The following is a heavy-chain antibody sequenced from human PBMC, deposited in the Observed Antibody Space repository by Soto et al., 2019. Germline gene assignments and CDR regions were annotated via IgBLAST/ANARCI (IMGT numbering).Heavy chain of an antibody. D-gene: IGHD5-12*01. V-gene: IGHV4-30-4*01. Sequence: SETLSLTCSVSGGTINSGDYFWSWIRQPPGKGLEWIGSIFYTGSTYYSPSLKSRAPMSMHTSKTLFSLRLRPLTAADTAVYFCARVKATLYRHYYFDYWGQGTTVTVSS. CDR3: ARVKATLYRHYYFDY. CDR2: IFYTGST. CDR1: GGTINSGDYF. J-gene: IGHJ4*02.